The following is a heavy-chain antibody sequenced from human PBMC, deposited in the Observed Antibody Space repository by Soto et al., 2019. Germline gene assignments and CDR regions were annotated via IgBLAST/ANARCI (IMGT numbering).Heavy chain of an antibody. J-gene: IGHJ6*02. CDR2: ISYDGSNK. V-gene: IGHV3-30*18. D-gene: IGHD6-13*01. CDR3: AKTIWPEGSSWYYYYYGMDV. Sequence: HPGGSLRLSCAASGFTFSSYGMHWVRQAPGKGLEWVAVISYDGSNKYYADSVKGRFTISRDNSKNTLYLQMNSLRAEDTAVYYCAKTIWPEGSSWYYYYYGMDVWGQGTTVTVSS. CDR1: GFTFSSYG.